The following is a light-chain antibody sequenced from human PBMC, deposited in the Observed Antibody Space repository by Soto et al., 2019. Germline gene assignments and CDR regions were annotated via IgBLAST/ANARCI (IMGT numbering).Light chain of an antibody. CDR1: QSISSW. CDR2: KAS. Sequence: IQMTQAPSTLSAAVLYRVTITFRASQSISSWLAWYQQKPGKAPKLLIYKASSLESGVPSRFSGSGSGTEFTLTISSLQPDDFATYYCQQYDSYSVTFGQGTKVDIK. V-gene: IGKV1-5*03. J-gene: IGKJ1*01. CDR3: QQYDSYSVT.